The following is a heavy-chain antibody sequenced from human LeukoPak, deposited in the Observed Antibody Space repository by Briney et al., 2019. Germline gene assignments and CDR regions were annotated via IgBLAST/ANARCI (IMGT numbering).Heavy chain of an antibody. V-gene: IGHV3-33*01. J-gene: IGHJ4*02. CDR1: GFTFSSYG. D-gene: IGHD1-26*01. Sequence: GGSLRLSCAASGFTFSSYGMHWVRQAPGKGLEWVALIWYDGSNKYYADSVKGRFTISRDNSKNTLYLQMNSLRAEDTAVYYCARGGWELLRDFDYWGQGTLVTVSS. CDR2: IWYDGSNK. CDR3: ARGGWELLRDFDY.